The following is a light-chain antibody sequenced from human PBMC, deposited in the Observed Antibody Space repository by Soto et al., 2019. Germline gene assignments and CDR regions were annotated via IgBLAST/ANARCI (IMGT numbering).Light chain of an antibody. V-gene: IGKV3-20*01. J-gene: IGKJ3*01. CDR3: QHYADSPPVFT. Sequence: DIVLTQSPGTLSLSPGDRATLSCRTSRFVSNYYVAWYQQRPGQAPRLLIYAASSRATVIPDRFSGSGSGTDFTLTISRLEPEDFAVYYCQHYADSPPVFTFGPGTKVEI. CDR2: AAS. CDR1: RFVSNYY.